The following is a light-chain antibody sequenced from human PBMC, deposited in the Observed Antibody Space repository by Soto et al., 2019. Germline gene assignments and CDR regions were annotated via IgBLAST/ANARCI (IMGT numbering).Light chain of an antibody. CDR1: TGAVTSGYY. V-gene: IGLV7-43*01. Sequence: QAVVTQEPSLTVSPGGTVTLTCASSTGAVTSGYYPNWFQQKPGQAPRALTYSTSNKHSWTPARFSGSLLGGKAALTLSGVQPEDEAEYYCLLYYGGAQLWVFGGRTKLTVL. CDR2: STS. CDR3: LLYYGGAQLWV. J-gene: IGLJ3*02.